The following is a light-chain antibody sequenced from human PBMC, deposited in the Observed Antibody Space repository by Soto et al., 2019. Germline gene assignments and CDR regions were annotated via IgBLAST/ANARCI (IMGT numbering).Light chain of an antibody. J-gene: IGKJ1*01. Sequence: DIQMTQSPSTLSASVGDRVTITCRASQSISSWLAWYQQKPGKAPKLLIYKASSLESGGPSRFSGSGSGTEVTLPISSLQPDDFSTYYCQQYNSYPWTFGKGTKVEIK. V-gene: IGKV1-5*03. CDR1: QSISSW. CDR3: QQYNSYPWT. CDR2: KAS.